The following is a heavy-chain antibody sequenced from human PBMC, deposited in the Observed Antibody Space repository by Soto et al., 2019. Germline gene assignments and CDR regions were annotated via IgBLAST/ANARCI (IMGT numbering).Heavy chain of an antibody. CDR3: VCFECGRTAVVTAMEANGY. CDR1: GFTFSSYW. D-gene: IGHD2-21*02. V-gene: IGHV3-74*01. Sequence: LRLSCAASGFTFSSYWMHWVRQGPGKGLVWVSRVNSDESTTSYADPVKGRFTISRDNAKNTLYLQMSSLRVEDTALYYCVCFECGRTAVVTAMEANGYWGQGTLVTSPQ. CDR2: VNSDESTT. J-gene: IGHJ4*02.